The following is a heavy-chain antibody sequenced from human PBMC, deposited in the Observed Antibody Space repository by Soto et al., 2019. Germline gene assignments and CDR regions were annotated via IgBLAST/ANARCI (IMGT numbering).Heavy chain of an antibody. Sequence: QITLKESGPTLVKPTQTLTPTCTFSAFSLSTSGVGVGWIRQPPGKALEWLTFIYWDDDKRYSPSLKSRLTITKDTSKNQVVLTMTNMDPVDTATYYCARLVAAGITYYFDSWGQGTLVTVSS. V-gene: IGHV2-5*02. CDR3: ARLVAAGITYYFDS. CDR2: IYWDDDK. J-gene: IGHJ4*02. D-gene: IGHD2-21*01. CDR1: AFSLSTSGVG.